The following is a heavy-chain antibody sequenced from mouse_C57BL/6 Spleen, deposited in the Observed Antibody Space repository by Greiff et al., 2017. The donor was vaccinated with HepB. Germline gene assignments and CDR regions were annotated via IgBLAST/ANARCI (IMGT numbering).Heavy chain of an antibody. CDR3: AGAYGSSYKDY. Sequence: VQLQQSGAELAKPGASVKLSCKASGYTFTSYWMHWVKQRPGQGLEWIGYINPSSGYTKYNQKFKDKATLTAAKSSNTASMQLRSLTYEDSAVSYCAGAYGSSYKDYWGQGTTLTVSS. CDR2: INPSSGYT. V-gene: IGHV1-7*01. D-gene: IGHD1-1*01. J-gene: IGHJ2*01. CDR1: GYTFTSYW.